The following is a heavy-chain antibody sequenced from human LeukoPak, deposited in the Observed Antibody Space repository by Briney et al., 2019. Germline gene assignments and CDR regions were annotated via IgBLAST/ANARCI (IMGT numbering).Heavy chain of an antibody. CDR1: GFTLDDYA. CDR3: AKDNRAGFYYYYGMDV. CDR2: ISWNSGSI. D-gene: IGHD6-19*01. V-gene: IGHV3-9*01. Sequence: PGGSLRLSCAASGFTLDDYAMHWVRQAPGKGLEWVSGISWNSGSIGYADSVKGRFTISRDNAKNSLYLQMNSLRAEDTALYYCAKDNRAGFYYYYGMDVWGQGTTVTVSS. J-gene: IGHJ6*02.